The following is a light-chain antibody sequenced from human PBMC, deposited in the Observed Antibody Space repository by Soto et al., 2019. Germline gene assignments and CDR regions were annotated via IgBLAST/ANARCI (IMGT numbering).Light chain of an antibody. CDR1: SSNIGAGYD. Sequence: QAVVTQPPSVSGAPGQSVTISCTGTSSNIGAGYDIHWYQQPPGTAPKLVIYNNHNRPSGVPDRFSGSKSGTSGSLAITGLQAEDEADYFCQSYDGTLTGVIFGGGTKVTVL. J-gene: IGLJ2*01. CDR2: NNH. CDR3: QSYDGTLTGVI. V-gene: IGLV1-40*01.